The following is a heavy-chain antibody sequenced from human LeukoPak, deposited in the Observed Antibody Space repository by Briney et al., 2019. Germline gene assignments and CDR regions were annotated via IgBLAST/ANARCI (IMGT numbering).Heavy chain of an antibody. V-gene: IGHV4-30-2*01. CDR2: IYHSGST. J-gene: IGHJ4*02. Sequence: SETLSLTCAVSGGSISSGGYSWSWIRQPPGKGLEWIGYIYHSGSTYYNPSLKSRVTISVDRSKNQFSLKLSSVTAADTAVYYCARRPSRSGRLGAIFDYWGQGTLVTVSS. D-gene: IGHD3-10*01. CDR1: GGSISSGGYS. CDR3: ARRPSRSGRLGAIFDY.